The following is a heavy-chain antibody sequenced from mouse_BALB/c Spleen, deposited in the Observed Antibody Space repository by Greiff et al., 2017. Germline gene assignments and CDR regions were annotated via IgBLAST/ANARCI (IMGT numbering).Heavy chain of an antibody. CDR3: ARDLGEIDTTVVAPEAMDY. CDR1: GFSLTSYG. V-gene: IGHV2-9*02. J-gene: IGHJ4*01. CDR2: IWAGGST. Sequence: VKLQESGPGLVAPSQSLSITCTVSGFSLTSYGVHWVRQPPGKGLEWLGVIWAGGSTNYNSALMSRLSISKDNSKSQVFLKMNSLQTDDTAMYYCARDLGEIDTTVVAPEAMDYWGQGTSVTVSS. D-gene: IGHD1-1*01.